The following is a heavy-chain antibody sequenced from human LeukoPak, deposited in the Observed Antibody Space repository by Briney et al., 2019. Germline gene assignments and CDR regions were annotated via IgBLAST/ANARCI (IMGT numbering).Heavy chain of an antibody. CDR2: IYTSGST. CDR3: ARDRDYYDSSGYYYYFDY. J-gene: IGHJ4*02. V-gene: IGHV4-4*07. D-gene: IGHD3-22*01. CDR1: GGSISSYY. Sequence: SETLSLTCTVSGGSISSYYWSWIRQPAGKGLEWIGRIYTSGSTNYNPSLKSRVSMSVDTSKNQFSLKLSSVTAADTAVYYCARDRDYYDSSGYYYYFDYWGQGTLVTVSS.